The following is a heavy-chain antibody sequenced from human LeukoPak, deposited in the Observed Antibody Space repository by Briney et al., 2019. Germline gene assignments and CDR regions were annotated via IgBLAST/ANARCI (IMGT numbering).Heavy chain of an antibody. Sequence: PSETLSLTCTVSGDSIGSYYWTWIRQPPGKGLELIGYIYYSGSTNYNPSLKSRVTISIDTSKNQFSLKLSPVTAADTAVYYCARDLSDYYGSGSYRPIDAFDIWGQGTMVTVSS. CDR1: GDSIGSYY. V-gene: IGHV4-59*12. CDR3: ARDLSDYYGSGSYRPIDAFDI. CDR2: IYYSGST. D-gene: IGHD3-10*01. J-gene: IGHJ3*02.